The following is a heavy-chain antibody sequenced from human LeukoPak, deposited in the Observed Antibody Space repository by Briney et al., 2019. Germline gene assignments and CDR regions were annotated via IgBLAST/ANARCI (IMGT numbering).Heavy chain of an antibody. CDR3: ARLSHGSGSYYKRRYNYYFDY. V-gene: IGHV4-34*01. J-gene: IGHJ4*02. CDR1: GGSFSGYY. D-gene: IGHD3-10*01. Sequence: SETLSLTCAVYGGSFSGYYWSWIRQPPGKGLEWIGEINHSGSTNYNPSLKSRVTISVDTSKNQFSLKLSSVTAADTAVYYCARLSHGSGSYYKRRYNYYFDYWGQGTLVTVSS. CDR2: INHSGST.